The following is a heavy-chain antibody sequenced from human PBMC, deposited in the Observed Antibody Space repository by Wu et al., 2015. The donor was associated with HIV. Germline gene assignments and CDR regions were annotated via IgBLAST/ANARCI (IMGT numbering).Heavy chain of an antibody. V-gene: IGHV1-69*05. CDR1: GGTFSGYA. J-gene: IGHJ5*02. D-gene: IGHD1-1*01. CDR2: IIPVFGTT. Sequence: QVRLVQSGAEVKKPGSSVNVSCQAFGGTFSGYAVNWVRQAPGQGLEWMGGIIPVFGTTSYAQKFRGRVTITTDASTNTAYMELTGLRSADTAVYYCAGGILVRGSERWFDPWGQGTLVTVSS. CDR3: AGGILVRGSERWFDP.